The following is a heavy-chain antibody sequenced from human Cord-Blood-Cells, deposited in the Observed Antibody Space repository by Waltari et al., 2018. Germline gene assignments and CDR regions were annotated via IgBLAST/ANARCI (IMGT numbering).Heavy chain of an antibody. V-gene: IGHV3-15*01. CDR3: TTGRYYYDSSGYYYFDY. J-gene: IGHJ4*02. CDR2: IKSKTDGGTT. D-gene: IGHD3-22*01. Sequence: EVQLVESGGGLVKPGGSLRLSCAASGFTFSNAWMSGVRQAPGKGLEWVGRIKSKTDGGTTDYAEPVKGRITISRDDSKDTLYLQMDSLKTEDTAVYYCTTGRYYYDSSGYYYFDYWGQGTLVTVSS. CDR1: GFTFSNAW.